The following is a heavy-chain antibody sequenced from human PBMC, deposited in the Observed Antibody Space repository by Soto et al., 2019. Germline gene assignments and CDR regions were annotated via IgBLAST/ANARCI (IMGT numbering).Heavy chain of an antibody. V-gene: IGHV4-59*08. J-gene: IGHJ4*02. D-gene: IGHD6-6*01. CDR3: ARKGEYSSSYSLDY. CDR2: IYYSGST. CDR1: GGSISSYY. Sequence: PSETLSLTCTVSGGSISSYYWSWIRQPPGKGLEWIGYIYYSGSTNYNPSLKSRVTISVDTSKNKFSLKLSSVTAADTAVYYCARKGEYSSSYSLDYGGQGTLVPVPS.